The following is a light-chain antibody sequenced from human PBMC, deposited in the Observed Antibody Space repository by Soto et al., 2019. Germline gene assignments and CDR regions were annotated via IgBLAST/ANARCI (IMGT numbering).Light chain of an antibody. CDR1: NSNVGSNT. CDR2: HNN. J-gene: IGLJ2*01. Sequence: QSVLTQPPSASGTPGQRVTISCSGSNSNVGSNTVDWYQQLPGTAPKLRIYHNNQRPSGVPDRLSGSKSGTSASLAISGLQSEDEADYYCAAWDDSLNAVVFGGGTKLTVL. V-gene: IGLV1-44*01. CDR3: AAWDDSLNAVV.